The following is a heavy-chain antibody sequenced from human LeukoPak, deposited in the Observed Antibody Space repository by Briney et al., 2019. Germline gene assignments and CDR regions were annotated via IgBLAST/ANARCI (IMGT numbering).Heavy chain of an antibody. CDR1: GFTFSSNA. J-gene: IGHJ4*02. CDR3: AKGLSQQLGTALDY. D-gene: IGHD6-13*01. CDR2: ISGSGGST. V-gene: IGHV3-23*01. Sequence: GGSLRFSCAASGFTFSSNAMSWVRQAPGKGLEWVSAISGSGGSTYYADSVKGRFTISRDNSKNTLYLQMNSLRAEDTAVYYCAKGLSQQLGTALDYWGQGTLVTVSS.